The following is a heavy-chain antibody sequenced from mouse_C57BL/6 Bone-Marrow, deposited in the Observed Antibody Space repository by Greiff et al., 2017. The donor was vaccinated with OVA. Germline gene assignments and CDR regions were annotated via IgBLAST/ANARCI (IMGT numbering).Heavy chain of an antibody. CDR2: IWTGGGT. V-gene: IGHV2-9-1*01. D-gene: IGHD2-12*01. Sequence: VQLQESGPGLVAPSQSLSITCTVSGFSLTSYAISWVRQPPGKGLEWLGVIWTGGGTNYNSAIKSRLSISKDNSKSQVFVKMNSQQTDDTARYYCAIYSLYAMDYWGQGTSVTVSS. CDR3: AIYSLYAMDY. CDR1: GFSLTSYA. J-gene: IGHJ4*01.